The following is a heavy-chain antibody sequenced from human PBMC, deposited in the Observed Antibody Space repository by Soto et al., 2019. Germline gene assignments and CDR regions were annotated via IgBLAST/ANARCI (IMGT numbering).Heavy chain of an antibody. J-gene: IGHJ6*02. CDR3: ARGGNYDPLYYYYYYGMDV. CDR2: VYHSGST. Sequence: SETLSLTCTVSGGSISSSNWWCWVRQPPGKGLGWIGEVYHSGSTNYNPSLRSLVTISVDKSKNQFSLKLSSVTAADTAVYYSARGGNYDPLYYYYYYGMDVWGQGTTVTVSS. V-gene: IGHV4-4*02. D-gene: IGHD1-7*01. CDR1: GGSISSSNW.